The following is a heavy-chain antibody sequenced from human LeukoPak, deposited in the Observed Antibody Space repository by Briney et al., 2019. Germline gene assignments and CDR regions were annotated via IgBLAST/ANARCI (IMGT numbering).Heavy chain of an antibody. J-gene: IGHJ3*02. V-gene: IGHV3-23*01. D-gene: IGHD1-26*01. CDR2: ISGSGDST. Sequence: GGSLRLSCAASGFTVSSNYMSWVRQAPGKGLEWVSAISGSGDSTYYADSVKGRFTISRDNSENTLYLQMNSLRAEDTAVYYCARELLGDDAFDIWGQGTMVTVSS. CDR3: ARELLGDDAFDI. CDR1: GFTVSSNY.